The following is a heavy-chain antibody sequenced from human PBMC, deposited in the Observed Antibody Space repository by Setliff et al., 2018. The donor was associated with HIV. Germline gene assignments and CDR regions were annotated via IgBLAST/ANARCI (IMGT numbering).Heavy chain of an antibody. CDR1: GGSIRSHY. CDR3: ARESGSYLSFFDY. CDR2: IYYSGST. Sequence: SETLSLTCTVSGGSIRSHYWSWIRQPPGKGLEWIGNIYYSGSTNYNPSLKSRVTISVDTSKNQFSLKLSSVTAADTAVYYCARESGSYLSFFDYWGQGTLVTVSS. J-gene: IGHJ4*02. D-gene: IGHD1-26*01. V-gene: IGHV4-59*11.